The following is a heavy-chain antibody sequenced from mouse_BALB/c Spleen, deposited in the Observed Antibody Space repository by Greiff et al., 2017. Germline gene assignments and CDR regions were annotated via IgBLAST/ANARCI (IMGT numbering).Heavy chain of an antibody. CDR1: GYTFTDYA. D-gene: IGHD2-4*01. V-gene: IGHV1S137*01. CDR3: ARSDYDYGWFAY. CDR2: ISTYYGDA. J-gene: IGHJ3*01. Sequence: QVQLQQSGAELVRPGVSVKISCKGSGYTFTDYAMHWVKQSHAKSLEWIGVISTYYGDASYNQKFKGKATMTVDKSSSTAYMELSSLTSEDSAVYYCARSDYDYGWFAYWGQGTLVTVSA.